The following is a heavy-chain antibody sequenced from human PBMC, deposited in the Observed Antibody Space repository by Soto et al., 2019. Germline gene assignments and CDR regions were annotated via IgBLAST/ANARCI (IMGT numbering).Heavy chain of an antibody. CDR1: GGSISSYY. V-gene: IGHV4-59*01. D-gene: IGHD3-3*01. J-gene: IGHJ6*03. CDR3: ARVSSEDFWSGYYMDV. CDR2: IYYSGST. Sequence: SETLSLTCTVSGGSISSYYWSWIRQPPGKGLEWIGYIYYSGSTNYNPSLKSRVTISVGTSKNQFSLKLSSVTAADTAVYYCARVSSEDFWSGYYMDVWGKGTTVTVSS.